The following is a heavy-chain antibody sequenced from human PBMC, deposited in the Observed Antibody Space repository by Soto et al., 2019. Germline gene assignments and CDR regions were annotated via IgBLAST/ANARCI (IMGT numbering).Heavy chain of an antibody. CDR3: ARTVLGPVVLADSFVDYYYYMYI. J-gene: IGHJ6*03. CDR1: GGSISNFD. V-gene: IGHV4-59*08. D-gene: IGHD3-16*01. CDR2: VYYTGST. Sequence: SETLSLTCTVSGGSISNFDWSWIRQPPGKGLEWIGYVYYTGSTSYNPSLKRRVTFSADSSRGQFSLRLNSVTAADTAVYYCARTVLGPVVLADSFVDYYYYMYIWGQGTTVTVSS.